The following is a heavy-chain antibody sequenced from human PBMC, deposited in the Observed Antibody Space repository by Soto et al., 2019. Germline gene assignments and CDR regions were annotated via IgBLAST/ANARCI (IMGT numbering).Heavy chain of an antibody. V-gene: IGHV5-51*01. CDR3: ASQGLEVAGRRPNDAFDI. D-gene: IGHD6-19*01. J-gene: IGHJ3*02. Sequence: PGESLKISCKGSGYSFTSYWIGWVRQMPGKGLEWMGIIYPGDSDTRYSPSFQGQVTISADKSISTAYLQWSSLKASDTAMYYCASQGLEVAGRRPNDAFDIWGQGTMLTVSS. CDR2: IYPGDSDT. CDR1: GYSFTSYW.